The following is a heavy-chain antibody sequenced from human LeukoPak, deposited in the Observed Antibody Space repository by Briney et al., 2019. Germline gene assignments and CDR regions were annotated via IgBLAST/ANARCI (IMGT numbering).Heavy chain of an antibody. D-gene: IGHD2-8*01. V-gene: IGHV3-74*01. Sequence: GGSLRLSCAASGFTFRSYWMHWVRQAPGKGLEWVSRVIRDGSFTNYADSVKGRFTISRDNAKNSLYLQMNSLRAEDTAVYYCARNGFDPWGQGTLVTVSS. J-gene: IGHJ5*02. CDR3: ARNGFDP. CDR1: GFTFRSYW. CDR2: VIRDGSFT.